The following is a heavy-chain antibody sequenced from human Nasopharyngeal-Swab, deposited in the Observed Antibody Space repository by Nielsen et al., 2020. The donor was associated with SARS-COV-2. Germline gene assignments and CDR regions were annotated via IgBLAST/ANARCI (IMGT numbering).Heavy chain of an antibody. CDR3: AREGWHYDFWSGSLGFDY. D-gene: IGHD3-3*01. CDR1: GFSFRTYW. CDR2: IDTDGAIT. Sequence: GESLKISCAASGFSFRTYWMHWVRQSPGKGLLWVSRIDTDGAITNYADSVKGRFTISRDNAKNSLYLQMNSLRAEDTAVYYCAREGWHYDFWSGSLGFDYWGQGTLVTVSS. J-gene: IGHJ4*02. V-gene: IGHV3-74*01.